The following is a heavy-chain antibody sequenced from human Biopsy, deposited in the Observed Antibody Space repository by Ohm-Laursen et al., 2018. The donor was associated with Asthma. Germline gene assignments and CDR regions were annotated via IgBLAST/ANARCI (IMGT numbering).Heavy chain of an antibody. CDR1: GFTFSTSW. CDR2: IKEDGSEK. D-gene: IGHD2-15*01. Sequence: SLRLSCAASGFTFSTSWMTWVRQAPGKGLEWVANIKEDGSEKNYVDSVKGRFTISRDNGKNSLYLQMNSLRAEDTAVYYCARDVALRSVYWGQGTLVTVSS. J-gene: IGHJ4*02. CDR3: ARDVALRSVY. V-gene: IGHV3-7*05.